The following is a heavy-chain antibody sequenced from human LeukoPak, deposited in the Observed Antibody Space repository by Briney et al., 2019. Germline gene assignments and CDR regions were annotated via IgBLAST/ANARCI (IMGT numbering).Heavy chain of an antibody. V-gene: IGHV3-74*01. Sequence: PGGSLRLSCAASGMTFSNHWMHWVRQAPGKGLVWVSLIKTDGRTTIYADSVKGRFTISRDNGKSTLDLQMNSLRAEDTAIYYCTTGPSYGYEWWGQGTVVTVSS. CDR2: IKTDGRTT. CDR1: GMTFSNHW. CDR3: TTGPSYGYEW. J-gene: IGHJ4*02. D-gene: IGHD3-16*01.